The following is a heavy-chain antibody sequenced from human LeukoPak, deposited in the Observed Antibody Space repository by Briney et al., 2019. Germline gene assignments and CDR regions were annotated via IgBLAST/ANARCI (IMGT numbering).Heavy chain of an antibody. Sequence: ASVKVSCKASEYTFTSYDINWVRQATGQGLEWMGWMNPNSGNTVYAQKFQGRVTMTRDTSISTAYMELSSLRSEDTAMYYGARKIYCSGGSCYSRGWFDPWGQGTLVTVSS. CDR2: MNPNSGNT. D-gene: IGHD2-15*01. CDR3: ARKIYCSGGSCYSRGWFDP. J-gene: IGHJ5*02. V-gene: IGHV1-8*01. CDR1: EYTFTSYD.